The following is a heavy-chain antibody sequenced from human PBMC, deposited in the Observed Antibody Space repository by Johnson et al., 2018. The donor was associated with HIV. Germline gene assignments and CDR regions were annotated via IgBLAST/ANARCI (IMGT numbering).Heavy chain of an antibody. D-gene: IGHD3-22*01. CDR3: AGAYYYDSSGYYDAFDI. J-gene: IGHJ3*02. V-gene: IGHV3-30*03. Sequence: QVQLVESGGGVVQPGGSLRLSCAASGFTLTTHWMHWVRQAPGKGLEWVAAISFAGNNKYYADSVKGRFTISRDNSKNTLYLQMNSLRAEDTAVYYCAGAYYYDSSGYYDAFDIWGQGTMVTVSS. CDR2: ISFAGNNK. CDR1: GFTLTTHW.